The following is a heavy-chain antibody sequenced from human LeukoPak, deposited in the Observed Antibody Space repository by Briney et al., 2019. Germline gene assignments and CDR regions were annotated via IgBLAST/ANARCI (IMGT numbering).Heavy chain of an antibody. CDR2: INPNSGGT. J-gene: IGHJ4*02. D-gene: IGHD1-26*01. CDR1: GYTFTSYG. Sequence: ASVKVSCKASGYTFTSYGISWVRQAPGQGLEWMGWINPNSGGTNYAQKFQGRVTLTRDTSISTAYMELNSLRSDDTAVYYSARARQRATGSYSALDSWGRGTLVTVSS. V-gene: IGHV1-2*02. CDR3: ARARQRATGSYSALDS.